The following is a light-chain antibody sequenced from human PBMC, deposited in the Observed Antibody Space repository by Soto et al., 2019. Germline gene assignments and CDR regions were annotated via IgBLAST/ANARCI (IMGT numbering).Light chain of an antibody. CDR3: QQYQRWPPLS. Sequence: EIVMTQSPATLSVSPGERATLSCRASQSVSSNLAWYQQKPGQAPRLLIYGASTRATGIPARFSGSGSGTEFTLTISSLQSEDFAVYYCQQYQRWPPLSFGGGTKVEIK. CDR2: GAS. CDR1: QSVSSN. V-gene: IGKV3-15*01. J-gene: IGKJ4*01.